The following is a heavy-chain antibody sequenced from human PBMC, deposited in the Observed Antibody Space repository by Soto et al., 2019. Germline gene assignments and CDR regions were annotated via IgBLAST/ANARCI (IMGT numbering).Heavy chain of an antibody. D-gene: IGHD3-22*01. V-gene: IGHV3-30*18. CDR3: VKSQFSDSGGYPLAS. CDR2: ISYDESDK. CDR1: GFTFSPYA. J-gene: IGHJ4*02. Sequence: ESGGGVVQPGRSLRLSCAASGFTFSPYAMHWVRQAPGKGLEWVAVISYDESDKLYADSVKGRFTISKDNSKNTLYLQMNSLRVEDTAVYYCVKSQFSDSGGYPLASWGQGTLVTVSS.